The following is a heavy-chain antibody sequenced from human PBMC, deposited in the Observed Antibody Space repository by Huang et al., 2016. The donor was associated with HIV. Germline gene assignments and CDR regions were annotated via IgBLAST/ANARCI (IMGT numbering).Heavy chain of an antibody. J-gene: IGHJ3*02. D-gene: IGHD6-19*01. Sequence: VQLVETGGGLIQTGGSLRFSCAASGFTVRTNYMSWVRQAPGKGLEWVSVVYIGSSTYYADAVKGRFTISRDNSKNMVFLQMNSLRVDDTAVYYCHGSGWNKGAVDIWGQGTMVTVSS. CDR3: HGSGWNKGAVDI. CDR1: GFTVRTNY. CDR2: VYIGSST. V-gene: IGHV3-53*02.